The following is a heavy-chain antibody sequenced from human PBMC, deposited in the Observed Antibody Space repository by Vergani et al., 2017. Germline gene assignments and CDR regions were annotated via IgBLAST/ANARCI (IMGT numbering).Heavy chain of an antibody. CDR3: AVEYSSSSLDY. V-gene: IGHV3-30-3*01. D-gene: IGHD6-6*01. J-gene: IGHJ4*02. CDR1: GFTFSSYA. Sequence: QVQLVESGGGVVQPGRSLRLSCAASGFTFSSYAMHWVRQAPGKGLEWVAVISYDGSNKYYADSVKGRFTISRDNSKNTLYLQMNSLRAEDTAVYYCAVEYSSSSLDYWGQGTLVTVSS. CDR2: ISYDGSNK.